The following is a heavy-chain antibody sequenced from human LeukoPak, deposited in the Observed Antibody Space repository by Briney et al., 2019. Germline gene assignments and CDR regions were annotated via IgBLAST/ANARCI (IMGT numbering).Heavy chain of an antibody. CDR2: IYYRGST. J-gene: IGHJ3*02. D-gene: IGHD3-22*01. CDR3: ATHDSSGYYAFDI. V-gene: IGHV4-61*01. CDR1: GGSVSSGSYY. Sequence: SETLSLTCTVSGGSVSSGSYYWSWIRQPPGKGLEWIGYIYYRGSTNYNPSLKSRVTISVDTSKNQFSLKLSSVTAADTAVYYCATHDSSGYYAFDIWGQGTMVTVSS.